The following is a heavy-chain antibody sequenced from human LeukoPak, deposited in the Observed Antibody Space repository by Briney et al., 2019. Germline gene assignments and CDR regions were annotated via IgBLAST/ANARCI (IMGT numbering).Heavy chain of an antibody. CDR2: INPSGGST. CDR3: ARSIPSLIDYGDYHSQPFDY. J-gene: IGHJ4*02. CDR1: GGTFSSYA. D-gene: IGHD4-17*01. Sequence: PGASVKVSCKASGGTFSSYAISWVRQAPGQGLEWMGIINPSGGSTSYAQKFQGRVTMTRDTSTSTVYMELSSLRSEDTAVYYCARSIPSLIDYGDYHSQPFDYWGQGTLVTVSS. V-gene: IGHV1-46*01.